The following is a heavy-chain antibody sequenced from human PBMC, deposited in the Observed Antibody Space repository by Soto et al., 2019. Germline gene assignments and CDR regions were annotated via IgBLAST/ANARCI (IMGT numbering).Heavy chain of an antibody. V-gene: IGHV3-11*06. J-gene: IGHJ4*01. CDR3: AREGLPRAVDY. Sequence: GGTLTLTCAASGFTFADNHLCWFGRPPRKGLEWVSYSRSSSSNTNYAGSVKGRFTISRDNAKNSLYLQMNRLRAEDTAVYYCAREGLPRAVDYWGHGTLVTVSS. CDR1: GFTFADNH. CDR2: SRSSSSNT.